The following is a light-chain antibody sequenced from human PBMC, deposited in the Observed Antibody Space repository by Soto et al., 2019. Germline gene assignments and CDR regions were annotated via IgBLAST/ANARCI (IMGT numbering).Light chain of an antibody. CDR1: QSITSN. V-gene: IGKV3-15*01. J-gene: IGKJ1*01. Sequence: EVVMTQSPATLSVSPGERATLSCRASQSITSNLVWFQQKPGQAPRPLIYVASIRATGIPARFSGSGSGTEFTLTISSLQSEDFAVYYCPQYNNWPWTFGQGTKVEIK. CDR3: PQYNNWPWT. CDR2: VAS.